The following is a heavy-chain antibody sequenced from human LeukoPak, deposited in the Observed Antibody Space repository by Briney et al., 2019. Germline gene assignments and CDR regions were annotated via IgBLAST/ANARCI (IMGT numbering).Heavy chain of an antibody. Sequence: SGGSLRLSCAASGFTSHDYGMTWVRQVPGKGLEWVSGINWNSGNTGYADSVKGRFTISRDNAKNSLYLQMNDLRAEDTALYYCARAKACSSTTCPSDIWGLGTMVTVSS. CDR3: ARAKACSSTTCPSDI. J-gene: IGHJ3*02. CDR1: GFTSHDYG. D-gene: IGHD2-2*01. V-gene: IGHV3-20*04. CDR2: INWNSGNT.